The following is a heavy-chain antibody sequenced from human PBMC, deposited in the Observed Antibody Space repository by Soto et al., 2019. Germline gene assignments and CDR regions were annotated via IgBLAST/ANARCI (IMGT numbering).Heavy chain of an antibody. V-gene: IGHV4-39*01. CDR2: IYYSGST. CDR3: AGLVSGGVWSGYYGGDY. CDR1: GGSISSSSYY. J-gene: IGHJ4*02. D-gene: IGHD3-3*01. Sequence: QLQLQESGPGLVKPSETLSLTCTVSGGSISSSSYYWGWIRQPPGKGLEWIGSIYYSGSTYYNPSLKSRVTISVDASQHQFSLKLSSVTAADPAVYHCAGLVSGGVWSGYYGGDYWGQGTLVTVSS.